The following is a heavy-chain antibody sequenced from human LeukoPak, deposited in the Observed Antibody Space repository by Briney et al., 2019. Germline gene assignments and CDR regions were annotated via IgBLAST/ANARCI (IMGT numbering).Heavy chain of an antibody. CDR1: GGSISSYY. J-gene: IGHJ4*02. CDR2: IYTSRST. V-gene: IGHV4-4*07. Sequence: SETLSLTCTVSGGSISSYYWSWIRQPAGKGLEWIGRIYTSRSTNYNPSLKSRVTMSVDTSKNQFSLKLSSVTAADTAVYYCRTYYYDSSGYVFDYWGQGTLVTVSS. CDR3: RTYYYDSSGYVFDY. D-gene: IGHD3-22*01.